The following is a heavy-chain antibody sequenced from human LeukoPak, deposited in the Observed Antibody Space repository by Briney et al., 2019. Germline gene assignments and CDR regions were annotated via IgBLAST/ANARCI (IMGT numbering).Heavy chain of an antibody. J-gene: IGHJ6*02. D-gene: IGHD6-19*01. V-gene: IGHV3-30*18. CDR2: ISPDGSKT. CDR1: GLTFSTYG. CDR3: AKNLISGPQKHYYYGLDV. Sequence: GGSLRLSCAASGLTFSTYGMHWVRQAPGKGLEWVAVISPDGSKTDSLESVKGRFTVSRDNSNNTLYLQINSVKAEDTAVYFCAKNLISGPQKHYYYGLDVWGQGTSVTVSS.